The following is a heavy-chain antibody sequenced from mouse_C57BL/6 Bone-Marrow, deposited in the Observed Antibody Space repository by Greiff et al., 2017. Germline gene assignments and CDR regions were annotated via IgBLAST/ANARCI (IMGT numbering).Heavy chain of an antibody. Sequence: EVQGVESGEGLVKPGGSLKLSCAASGFTFSSYAMSWVRQTPEKRLEWVAYISSGGDYIYYADTVKGRFTISRDNARNTLYLQMSSLKSEDTAMYYCTRDGNTTVGPNYAMDYWGQGTSVTVSS. CDR1: GFTFSSYA. D-gene: IGHD1-1*01. CDR2: ISSGGDYI. CDR3: TRDGNTTVGPNYAMDY. V-gene: IGHV5-9-1*02. J-gene: IGHJ4*01.